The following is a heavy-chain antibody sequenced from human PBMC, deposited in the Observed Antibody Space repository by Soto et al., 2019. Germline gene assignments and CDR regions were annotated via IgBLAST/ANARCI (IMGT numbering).Heavy chain of an antibody. V-gene: IGHV3-30-3*01. J-gene: IGHJ6*02. CDR3: ARGDREDILVVVGARPGEYGIDI. D-gene: IGHD2-15*01. CDR2: IAYDGSNA. Sequence: QVQLVESGGCVVQPGGSLRLSCAASGFTFRNHAMHWVRQAPGKGLECLAVIAYDGSNAFYRDSVKGRFTSSRDNSENTLYLHMNSLRSEDTGVYYCARGDREDILVVVGARPGEYGIDIWGQGTTVTVSS. CDR1: GFTFRNHA.